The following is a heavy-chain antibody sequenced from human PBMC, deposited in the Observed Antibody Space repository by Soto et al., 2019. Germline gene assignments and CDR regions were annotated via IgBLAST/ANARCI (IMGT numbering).Heavy chain of an antibody. D-gene: IGHD2-15*01. J-gene: IGHJ6*02. CDR3: ARDKDIVVVVAARCGMGV. CDR1: GYTFTSYY. V-gene: IGHV1-46*01. CDR2: NNPSGRST. Sequence: ASVKVSCKASGYTFTSYYMPWVRQAPGQGLEWMVMNNPSGRSTSYAQKFQGRVTMTRDTSTSTVYMELSSLRSEDTAVYYCARDKDIVVVVAARCGMGVWGQ.